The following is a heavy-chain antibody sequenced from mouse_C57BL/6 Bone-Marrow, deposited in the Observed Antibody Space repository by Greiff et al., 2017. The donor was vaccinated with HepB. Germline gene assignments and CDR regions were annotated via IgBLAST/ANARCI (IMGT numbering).Heavy chain of an antibody. D-gene: IGHD2-4*01. CDR3: ARWDDYDYDWGFAY. J-gene: IGHJ3*01. V-gene: IGHV1-61*01. Sequence: VQLQQPGAELVRPGSSVKLSCKASGYTFTSYWMDWVKQRPGQGLEWIGNIYPSDSETHYNQKFKDKATLTVDKSSSTAYMQLSSLKSGDSAVYYCARWDDYDYDWGFAYWGQGTRVTGSA. CDR2: IYPSDSET. CDR1: GYTFTSYW.